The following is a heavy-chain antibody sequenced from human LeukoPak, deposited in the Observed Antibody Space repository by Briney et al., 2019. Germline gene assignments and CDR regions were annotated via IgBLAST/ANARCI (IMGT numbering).Heavy chain of an antibody. Sequence: SETPSLTCTVSGGSMSPYHWGWIRQPPGKGLEWTGYIYYSGSTNYNPSLKSRVTISVDTSKNQFSLKLSSVTAADTAVYYCARAVSGRFDYWGQGTLVTVSS. V-gene: IGHV4-59*08. CDR2: IYYSGST. CDR1: GGSMSPYH. J-gene: IGHJ4*02. D-gene: IGHD6-19*01. CDR3: ARAVSGRFDY.